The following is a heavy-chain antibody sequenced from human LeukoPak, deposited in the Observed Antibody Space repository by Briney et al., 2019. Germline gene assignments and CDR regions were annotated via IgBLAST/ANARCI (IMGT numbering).Heavy chain of an antibody. CDR1: GFTFSSYS. CDR2: ISSSSSYI. D-gene: IGHD6-19*01. CDR3: ARDQYSSGWFDPVDY. Sequence: GGSLRLSCAASGFTFSSYSMNWVPQAPGKGLEWVSSISSSSSYIYYADSVKGRFTISRDNAKNSLYLQMNSLRAEDTAVYYCARDQYSSGWFDPVDYWGQGTLVTVSS. J-gene: IGHJ4*02. V-gene: IGHV3-21*01.